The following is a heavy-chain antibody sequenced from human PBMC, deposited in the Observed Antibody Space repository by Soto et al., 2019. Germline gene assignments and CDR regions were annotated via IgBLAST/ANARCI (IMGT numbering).Heavy chain of an antibody. Sequence: GGSLRLSCAASGFDVSNTDMSWVRQAPGKGLEWVSVIYSGGYTNYADSVKGRFIVSRGSPKNTLYLQMDSLRAEDTAVYYCARGAIIVIAAPEYYFDYWGQGTLVTVSS. CDR3: ARGAIIVIAAPEYYFDY. CDR2: IYSGGYT. V-gene: IGHV3-66*01. CDR1: GFDVSNTD. J-gene: IGHJ4*02. D-gene: IGHD3-22*01.